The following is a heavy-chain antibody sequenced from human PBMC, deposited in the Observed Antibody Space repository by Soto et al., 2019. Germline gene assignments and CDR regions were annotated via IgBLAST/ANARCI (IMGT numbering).Heavy chain of an antibody. V-gene: IGHV3-23*01. CDR2: ISASGGST. CDR3: AKGPGRGQWLATGSYYFDY. D-gene: IGHD6-19*01. CDR1: GFTFSSQA. J-gene: IGHJ4*02. Sequence: EVQLLDSGGGLVQPGGSLRLSCTASGFTFSSQAMSWVRQAPGKGLEWVSGISASGGSTYYADLVRGRFTISRDNSKKTLYLQMNSLRADDTAVYYCAKGPGRGQWLATGSYYFDYWGQGTLVTVSS.